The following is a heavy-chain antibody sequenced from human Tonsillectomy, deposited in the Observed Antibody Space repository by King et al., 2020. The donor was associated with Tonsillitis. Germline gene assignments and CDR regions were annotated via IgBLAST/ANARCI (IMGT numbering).Heavy chain of an antibody. Sequence: VQLVESGVGLVQPGGSLRLSCAASGFTFSSCAMTWVLQAPGMRLEWVSAISGSAGGTSYADSVKGRFTISRGNSKNTLYLQMNSLRAEDTAVYYCAKGWVEMDAWGQGTLVTVSS. CDR3: AKGWVEMDA. CDR1: GFTFSSCA. D-gene: IGHD5-24*01. CDR2: ISGSAGGT. J-gene: IGHJ4*02. V-gene: IGHV3-23*04.